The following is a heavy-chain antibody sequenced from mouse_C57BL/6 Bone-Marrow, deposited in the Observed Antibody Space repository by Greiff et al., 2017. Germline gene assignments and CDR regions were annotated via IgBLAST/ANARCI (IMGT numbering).Heavy chain of an antibody. V-gene: IGHV14-2*01. CDR1: GFNIKDYY. CDR3: AGGDYDDAMDY. J-gene: IGHJ4*01. Sequence: EVQLQQSGAELVKPGASVKLSCTASGFNIKDYYMHWVKQRTEQGLEWIGRIDPEDGDTKYAPKFQGKATITADTSSNTAYLQLSSLTSEDTAVYYCAGGDYDDAMDYWGQGTSVTVSS. CDR2: IDPEDGDT. D-gene: IGHD2-4*01.